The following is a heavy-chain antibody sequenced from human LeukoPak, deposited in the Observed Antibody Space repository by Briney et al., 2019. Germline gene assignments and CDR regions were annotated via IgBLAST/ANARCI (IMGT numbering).Heavy chain of an antibody. V-gene: IGHV4-39*01. J-gene: IGHJ3*02. CDR1: GGSFSNSSHY. CDR3: ARHFDRDGYKSNAFDI. D-gene: IGHD5-24*01. Sequence: SETLSLTCTVSGGSFSNSSHYWGWVRQPPGKGLEWIGSMYYSGGTYYNASLRSRVTISVDTSRDQFSLKLSSVTAADTAVYYCARHFDRDGYKSNAFDIWGQGTMVTVSS. CDR2: MYYSGGT.